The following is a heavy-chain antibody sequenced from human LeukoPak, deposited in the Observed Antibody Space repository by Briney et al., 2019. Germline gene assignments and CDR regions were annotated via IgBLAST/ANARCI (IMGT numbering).Heavy chain of an antibody. D-gene: IGHD3-9*01. Sequence: GGSLRLSCAASGFNFINYAMTWVRQAPGKGLRWVSSISAGGDTTYYTDSVKGQFTISRDNSKNTLYLQMNSLRVDDTAVYYCARVDGLVSADYWGQGTLVTVSA. CDR1: GFNFINYA. V-gene: IGHV3-23*01. J-gene: IGHJ4*02. CDR2: ISAGGDTT. CDR3: ARVDGLVSADY.